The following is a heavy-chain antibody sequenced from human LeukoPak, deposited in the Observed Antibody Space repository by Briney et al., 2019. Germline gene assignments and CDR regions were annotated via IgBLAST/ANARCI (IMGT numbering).Heavy chain of an antibody. J-gene: IGHJ4*02. D-gene: IGHD3-10*01. CDR1: GDSVSSNSAA. Sequence: PSQTLSLTCAISGDSVSSNSAAWNWIRQSPSRGLEWLGRTYYRSKWYNDYAVSVKSRISISPDTSKNQISLRLESVTSEDTAVYYCAAGSPPDHWGQGTLVTVSS. CDR2: TYYRSKWYN. V-gene: IGHV6-1*01. CDR3: AAGSPPDH.